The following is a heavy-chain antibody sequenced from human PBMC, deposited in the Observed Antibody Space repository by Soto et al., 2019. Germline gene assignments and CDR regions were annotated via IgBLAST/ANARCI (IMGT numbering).Heavy chain of an antibody. J-gene: IGHJ6*02. CDR2: ISYDGSNK. CDR1: GFTFSSYG. V-gene: IGHV3-30*18. Sequence: QVQLVESGGGVVQPGRSLRLSCAASGFTFSSYGMHWVRQAPGKGLEWVAVISYDGSNKYYADSVKGRFTISRDNSKNTLYLQMNSLRAEDTAVYYCAKARLNYDILTGYYTEGTDYYYYGMDVWGQGTTVTVSS. CDR3: AKARLNYDILTGYYTEGTDYYYYGMDV. D-gene: IGHD3-9*01.